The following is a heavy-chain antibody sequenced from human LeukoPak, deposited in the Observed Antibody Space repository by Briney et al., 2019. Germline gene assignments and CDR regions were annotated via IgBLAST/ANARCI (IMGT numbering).Heavy chain of an antibody. CDR3: ARGVSTIFNPYSYYMDV. Sequence: SETLSLTCTLSGGPIGSYYWSWIRQPAGKGLEWIGRVFTGGNTYYSPSLKSRVTMSLDTSKNQVSLNLSSVTAADTAVYYCARGVSTIFNPYSYYMDVWGKGTTVTVSS. J-gene: IGHJ6*03. V-gene: IGHV4-4*07. CDR2: VFTGGNT. CDR1: GGPIGSYY. D-gene: IGHD5/OR15-5a*01.